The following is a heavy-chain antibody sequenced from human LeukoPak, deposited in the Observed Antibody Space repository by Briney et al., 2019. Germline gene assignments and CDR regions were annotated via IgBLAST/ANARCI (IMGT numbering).Heavy chain of an antibody. J-gene: IGHJ4*02. CDR1: GFTFSSYR. V-gene: IGHV3-23*01. CDR3: ARDLAWGAFDY. Sequence: GGSLRLSCAASGFTFSSYRMNWVRQAPGKGLEWLSGVSPPGGGTYYADSVKGRFTISRDDSKNTLSLQMNSLRVEDTAVYYCARDLAWGAFDYWGQGTLVTVSS. CDR2: VSPPGGGT. D-gene: IGHD7-27*01.